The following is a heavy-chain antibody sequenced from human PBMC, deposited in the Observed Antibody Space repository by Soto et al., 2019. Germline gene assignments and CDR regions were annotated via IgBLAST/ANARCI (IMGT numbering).Heavy chain of an antibody. CDR1: GYTFTHYA. Sequence: GASVKVSCKSSGYTFTHYAMHWVRQAPGQGLGWLGWINTDNGNTAFSQKFQGRVSITMDTSANTAYVELSSLISEDTAVYYCARQGDSRILRDTFDIWGQGTLVTVSS. J-gene: IGHJ3*02. CDR3: ARQGDSRILRDTFDI. V-gene: IGHV1-3*04. CDR2: INTDNGNT. D-gene: IGHD2-8*01.